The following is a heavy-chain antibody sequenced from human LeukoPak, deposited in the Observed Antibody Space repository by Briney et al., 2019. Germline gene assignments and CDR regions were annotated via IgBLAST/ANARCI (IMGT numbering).Heavy chain of an antibody. CDR1: GFTFSSYG. V-gene: IGHV3-30*18. CDR3: AKDSRHNYYDSSAPDY. Sequence: GGCLRLSCAASGFTFSSYGMHWVRQAPGKGLEWVAVISYDGSNKYYADSVKGRLTISRDNSKNTLYLQMNSLRAEDTAVYYCAKDSRHNYYDSSAPDYWGQGTLVTVSS. J-gene: IGHJ4*02. CDR2: ISYDGSNK. D-gene: IGHD3-22*01.